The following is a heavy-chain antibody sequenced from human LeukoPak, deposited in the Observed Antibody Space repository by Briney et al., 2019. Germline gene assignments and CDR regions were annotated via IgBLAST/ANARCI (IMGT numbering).Heavy chain of an antibody. CDR3: AKGGVVVPAASYYFDY. CDR2: ISSSSSYI. J-gene: IGHJ4*02. D-gene: IGHD2-2*01. CDR1: GFTFSSYS. V-gene: IGHV3-21*04. Sequence: PGGSLRLSCAASGFTFSSYSMNWVRQAPGKGLEWVSSISSSSSYIYYADSVKGRFTISRDNAKNSLYLQMNSLRAEDTAVYYCAKGGVVVPAASYYFDYWGQGTLVTVSS.